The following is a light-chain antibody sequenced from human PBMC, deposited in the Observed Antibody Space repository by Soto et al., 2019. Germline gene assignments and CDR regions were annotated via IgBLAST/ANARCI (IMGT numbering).Light chain of an antibody. CDR3: QQYDSSIT. V-gene: IGKV3-20*01. CDR2: GES. CDR1: QSVSSSF. Sequence: EIVLTQSPGTLSLSPGERATLSCRASQSVSSSFLAWYQQRPGQAPRLLIYGESRRATGIPDRFSGSGSGTDFTLTISRLEPEDFAVYYCQQYDSSITFGGGTKVEVK. J-gene: IGKJ4*01.